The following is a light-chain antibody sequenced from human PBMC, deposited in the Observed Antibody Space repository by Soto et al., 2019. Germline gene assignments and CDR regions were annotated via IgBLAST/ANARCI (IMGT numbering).Light chain of an antibody. CDR1: QSITSY. V-gene: IGKV1-39*01. Sequence: DIQMTHSPSSLSASVGDRVSITCRASQSITSYLNWFQQQPGKAPKLLIYDASSLQSGVPPRFSGSGSGTDFTLTISSLQPEDFATYYCQRGGFAFGPGTKVDIK. CDR2: DAS. CDR3: QRGGFA. J-gene: IGKJ3*01.